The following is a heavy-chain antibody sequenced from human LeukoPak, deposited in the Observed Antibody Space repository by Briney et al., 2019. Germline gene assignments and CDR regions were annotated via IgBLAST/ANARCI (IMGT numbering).Heavy chain of an antibody. CDR1: GGSFSGYY. Sequence: PSETLSLTCAVYGGSFSGYYWSWIRQPPGKGLEWIGEINHSGSTNYNPSLKSRVTVSVDTSKNQFSLKLSSVTAADTAVYYCARRRFNYVWGSYRYTEWFDPWGQGTLVTVSS. D-gene: IGHD3-16*02. CDR3: ARRRFNYVWGSYRYTEWFDP. J-gene: IGHJ5*02. CDR2: INHSGST. V-gene: IGHV4-34*01.